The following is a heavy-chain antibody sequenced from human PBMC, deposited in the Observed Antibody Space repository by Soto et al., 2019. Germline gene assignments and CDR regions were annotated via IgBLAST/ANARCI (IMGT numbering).Heavy chain of an antibody. Sequence: GGSLRLSCAASEFTVSTNYMSWVRRAPGRGLEWVSIIYREGKTYYTDSVRGRFIISRDNSKNTLDLQMNSLRVEDTATYYWAREAFTVSGGTSPVRGGGIDVWGQGTTVTVSS. D-gene: IGHD2-15*01. CDR3: AREAFTVSGGTSPVRGGGIDV. V-gene: IGHV3-53*05. CDR2: IYREGKT. CDR1: EFTVSTNY. J-gene: IGHJ6*02.